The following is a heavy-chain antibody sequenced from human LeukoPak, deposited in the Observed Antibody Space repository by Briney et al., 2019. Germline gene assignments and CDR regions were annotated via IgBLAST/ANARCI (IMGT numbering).Heavy chain of an antibody. Sequence: GGSLRLSCAASGFTFSSYAMYWVRQAPGKGLEWVSTIRGSGGTTYYADSVKGRFTISRNNSKNTLYLQMNSLRAEDTAVYYCARDARDGYGGNPFDYWGQGTLVTVSS. CDR2: IRGSGGTT. J-gene: IGHJ4*02. CDR1: GFTFSSYA. D-gene: IGHD4-23*01. CDR3: ARDARDGYGGNPFDY. V-gene: IGHV3-23*01.